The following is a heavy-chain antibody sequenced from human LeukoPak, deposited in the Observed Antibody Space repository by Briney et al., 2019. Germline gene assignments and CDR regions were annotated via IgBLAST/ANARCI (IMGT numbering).Heavy chain of an antibody. Sequence: PSETLSLTCTVSGGSISSGGYYWSWIRQHPGKGLEWIGYIYYSGSTYYNPSLKSRVTISVDTSKNQFSLKLSSVTAADTAVYYCARASPWTLGYCSGGSCYAGFDYWGQGTLVTVFS. CDR3: ARASPWTLGYCSGGSCYAGFDY. J-gene: IGHJ4*02. CDR1: GGSISSGGYY. V-gene: IGHV4-31*03. D-gene: IGHD2-15*01. CDR2: IYYSGST.